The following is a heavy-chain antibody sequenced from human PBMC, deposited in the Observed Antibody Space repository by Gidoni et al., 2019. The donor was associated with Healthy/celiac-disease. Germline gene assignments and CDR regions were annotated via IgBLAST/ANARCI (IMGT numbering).Heavy chain of an antibody. V-gene: IGHV4-61*02. CDR1: GGSISSGSYY. CDR2: IYTSGST. Sequence: QVQLQESGPGLVKPSQTLSLTCTVSGGSISSGSYYWSWIRQPAGKGLEWIGRIYTSGSTNYNPSLKSRVTMSVDTSKNQFSLKLSSVTAADTAVYYCAITEVRVLVQGDYWGQGTLVTVSS. CDR3: AITEVRVLVQGDY. D-gene: IGHD2-8*02. J-gene: IGHJ4*02.